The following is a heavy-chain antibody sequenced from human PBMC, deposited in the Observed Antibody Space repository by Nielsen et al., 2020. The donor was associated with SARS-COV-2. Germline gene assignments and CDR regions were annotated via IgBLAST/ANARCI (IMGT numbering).Heavy chain of an antibody. CDR3: ARDAHSSGPYYYYYMDV. CDR1: GDSVSSNSAA. CDR2: TYYRSKWYN. Sequence: SQTPSLTCAISGDSVSSNSAAWNWIRQSPSRGLEWLGRTYYRSKWYNDYAVSVKSRITINPDTSKNQFSLQLNSVTPEDTAVYYCARDAHSSGPYYYYYMDVWGKGTTVTVSS. V-gene: IGHV6-1*01. J-gene: IGHJ6*03. D-gene: IGHD6-19*01.